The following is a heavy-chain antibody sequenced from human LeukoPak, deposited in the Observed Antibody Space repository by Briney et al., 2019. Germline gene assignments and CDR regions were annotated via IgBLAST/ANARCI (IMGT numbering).Heavy chain of an antibody. CDR2: ISSSSSTI. Sequence: GGSLRLSCAASGFTFSSYSMNWVRQAPGKGLEWVSYISSSSSTIYYADSVKGRFTISRDNAKNSLYLQMNSLRAEDTAVYYCARAIPQRRTDTSGWYSNWFDPWGQGTLVTVSS. J-gene: IGHJ5*02. V-gene: IGHV3-48*04. CDR1: GFTFSSYS. CDR3: ARAIPQRRTDTSGWYSNWFDP. D-gene: IGHD6-19*01.